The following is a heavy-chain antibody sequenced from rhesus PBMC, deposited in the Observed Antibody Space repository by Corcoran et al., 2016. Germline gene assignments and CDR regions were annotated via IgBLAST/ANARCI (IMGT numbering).Heavy chain of an antibody. J-gene: IGHJ4*01. CDR3: ASVNTVTDGDY. D-gene: IGHD4-23*01. CDR2: IYGSGGSN. Sequence: QLQLQESGPGLVKPSETLSLTCAVSGGSISGYYYWSWIRQPPGKGLEWIGSIYGSGGSNYRNPSLKGRVTLAVETSKNKYCLKLSAVTAADTAVYYCASVNTVTDGDYWGQGVLVTVSS. V-gene: IGHV4S14*01. CDR1: GGSISGYYY.